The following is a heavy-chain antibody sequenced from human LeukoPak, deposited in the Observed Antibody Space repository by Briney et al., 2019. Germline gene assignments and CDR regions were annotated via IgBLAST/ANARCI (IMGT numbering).Heavy chain of an antibody. J-gene: IGHJ5*02. CDR1: GGSISSYY. Sequence: PSETPSLTCTVSGGSISSYYWSWIRQPPGKGLEWIGYISYSGSTNHNPSLKSRVTISVDTSKNQFSLNLNSVTAADTAVYYCAREIDGYNSNWFDPWGQGTLVTVSS. V-gene: IGHV4-59*01. D-gene: IGHD5-24*01. CDR2: ISYSGST. CDR3: AREIDGYNSNWFDP.